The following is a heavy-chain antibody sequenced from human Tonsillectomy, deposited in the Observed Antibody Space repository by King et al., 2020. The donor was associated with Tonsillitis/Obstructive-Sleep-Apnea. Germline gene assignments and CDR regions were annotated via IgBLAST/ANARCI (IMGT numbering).Heavy chain of an antibody. CDR1: GGSISSSTYY. CDR3: ARHDFYEEWLLSNTWFDR. Sequence: QLQESGPGLVKPSETLSLTCTVSGGSISSSTYYWGWIRQPPGKGLEWIGSIYHSGIAYYNPSLKSRVTISVDTSKNQFSLKMNSVTAADTAVYYCARHDFYEEWLLSNTWFDRWGQGTLVTVSS. J-gene: IGHJ5*02. D-gene: IGHD3-3*01. V-gene: IGHV4-39*01. CDR2: IYHSGIA.